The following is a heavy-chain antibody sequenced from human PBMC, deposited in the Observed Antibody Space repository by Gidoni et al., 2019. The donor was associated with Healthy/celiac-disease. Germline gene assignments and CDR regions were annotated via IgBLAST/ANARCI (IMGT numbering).Heavy chain of an antibody. CDR1: GFTFSSYG. CDR3: AKTSAARPNKPIDY. CDR2: ISYDGSNK. J-gene: IGHJ4*02. V-gene: IGHV3-30*18. Sequence: QVQLVESGGGVVQPGRSLRLSCAASGFTFSSYGMHWVRQAPGKGLEWVAVISYDGSNKYYADSVKGRFTISRDNSKNTLYLQMNSLRAEDTAVYYCAKTSAARPNKPIDYWGQGTLVTVSS. D-gene: IGHD6-6*01.